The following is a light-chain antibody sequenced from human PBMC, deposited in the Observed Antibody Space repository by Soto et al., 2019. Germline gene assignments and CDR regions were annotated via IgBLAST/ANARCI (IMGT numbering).Light chain of an antibody. CDR2: WAS. CDR3: QQYYSTPFT. V-gene: IGKV4-1*01. Sequence: DIVMTQSPDSLAVSLGERATVNCKTSQSVLYSTNNKNYLAWYQQKPGQPPKLLIYWASTRESGVPDRFSGSGSGTDFTLTISSLQAEDVAAYYCQQYYSTPFTLGPGTKVDIK. J-gene: IGKJ3*01. CDR1: QSVLYSTNNKNY.